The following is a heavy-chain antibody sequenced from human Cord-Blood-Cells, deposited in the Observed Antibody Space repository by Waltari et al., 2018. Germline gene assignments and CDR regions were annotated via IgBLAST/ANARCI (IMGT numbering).Heavy chain of an antibody. D-gene: IGHD6-13*01. V-gene: IGHV4-30-4*08. CDR1: GGSISSGAYY. CDR2: IYYSGST. Sequence: QVQLQESGPGLVKPSQTLSLTCTVSGGSISSGAYYWSWIRQPPGKGLAWIGYIYYSGSTYYNPSLKSRVTISVDTSKNQFSLKLSSVTAADTAVYYCARGRIAAAGTSRDDYYYYYGMDVWGQGTTVTVSS. CDR3: ARGRIAAAGTSRDDYYYYYGMDV. J-gene: IGHJ6*02.